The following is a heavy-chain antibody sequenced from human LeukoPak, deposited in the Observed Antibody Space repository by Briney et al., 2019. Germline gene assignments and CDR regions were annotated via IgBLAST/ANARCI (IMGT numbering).Heavy chain of an antibody. V-gene: IGHV3-7*01. CDR3: ARDLTYDFWSGYYSGYYYMDV. CDR2: MKQDGSEK. J-gene: IGHJ6*03. Sequence: GGSLRLSCAASGFTFSSYWMSWVRQAPGKGLEWVANMKQDGSEKYYVDSVKGRFTISRDNAKNSLYLQMNSLRAEDAAVYYCARDLTYDFWSGYYSGYYYMDVWGKGTAVTVSS. CDR1: GFTFSSYW. D-gene: IGHD3-3*01.